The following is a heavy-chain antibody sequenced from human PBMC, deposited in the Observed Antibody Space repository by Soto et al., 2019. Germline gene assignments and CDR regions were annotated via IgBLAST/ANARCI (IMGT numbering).Heavy chain of an antibody. Sequence: PGGSLRLSCAASGFTFSTYSVNWVRQAPGKGLEWISYISSSSSTIFYADSVKGRFTISRDNAKNSLYLQMNSLRAEDTAVYYSARDPYTSGWYGSSFDYWGQGTLVTVSS. CDR2: ISSSSSTI. D-gene: IGHD6-19*01. V-gene: IGHV3-48*01. CDR1: GFTFSTYS. J-gene: IGHJ4*02. CDR3: ARDPYTSGWYGSSFDY.